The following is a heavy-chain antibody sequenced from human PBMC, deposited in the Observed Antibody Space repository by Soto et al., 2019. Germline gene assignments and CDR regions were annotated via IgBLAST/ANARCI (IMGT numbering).Heavy chain of an antibody. J-gene: IGHJ4*02. V-gene: IGHV3-30-3*01. CDR3: ARDRIAVAGRSEFDY. CDR2: ISYDGSNK. CDR1: GFTFSSYA. Sequence: GGSLRLSCAASGFTFSSYAMHWVRQAPGKGLEWVAVISYDGSNKYYADSVKGRFTISRDNSKNTLYLQMNSLRAEDTAVYYCARDRIAVAGRSEFDYWGQGTLVTVSS. D-gene: IGHD6-19*01.